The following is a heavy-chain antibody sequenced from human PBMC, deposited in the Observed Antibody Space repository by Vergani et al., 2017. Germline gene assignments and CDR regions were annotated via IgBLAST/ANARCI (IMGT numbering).Heavy chain of an antibody. CDR1: GFTFSSYW. D-gene: IGHD3-22*01. Sequence: EVQLLESGGGLVQPGGSLRLSCAASGFTFSSYWMSWVRQAPGKGLEWVANIKQDGSEKYYVDSVKGRFTISRDNAKNSLYLQMNSLRAEDTAVYYCARGEYYYDSSGYWGYFDYWGQGTLVTVSS. V-gene: IGHV3-7*04. J-gene: IGHJ4*02. CDR2: IKQDGSEK. CDR3: ARGEYYYDSSGYWGYFDY.